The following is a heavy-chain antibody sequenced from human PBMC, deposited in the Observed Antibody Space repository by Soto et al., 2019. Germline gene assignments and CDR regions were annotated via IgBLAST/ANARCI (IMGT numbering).Heavy chain of an antibody. CDR1: GFTFSNYA. V-gene: IGHV3-23*01. CDR3: ANGDGRIVPRHSDY. J-gene: IGHJ4*02. CDR2: ISSGGGSP. Sequence: EVQLLESGGGLVQPGGSLRLSCAASGFTFSNYAMSWVRQSPGKGLEWVSGISSGGGSPYNADSVKGWFTISRDNSKNTPYLKMSSLRAEDTAVYYCANGDGRIVPRHSDYWGQGDLVTVSS. D-gene: IGHD3-10*01.